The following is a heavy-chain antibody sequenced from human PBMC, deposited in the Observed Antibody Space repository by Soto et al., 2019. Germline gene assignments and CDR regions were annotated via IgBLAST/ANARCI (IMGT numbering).Heavy chain of an antibody. CDR2: IYHSGST. CDR1: GGSISSSNW. V-gene: IGHV4-4*02. D-gene: IGHD3-22*01. J-gene: IGHJ4*02. Sequence: PSETLSLTCAVSGGSISSSNWWSWVRQPPGKGLEWIGEIYHSGSTNYNPSLKSRVTISVDKSKNQFSLKLSSVTAADTAVYYCARLHDYGGKYYYDSSPYWGQGTLVTVSS. CDR3: ARLHDYGGKYYYDSSPY.